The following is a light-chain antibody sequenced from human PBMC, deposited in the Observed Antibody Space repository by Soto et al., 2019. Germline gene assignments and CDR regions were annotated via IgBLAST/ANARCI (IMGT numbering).Light chain of an antibody. Sequence: DIQMTQSPSPLSASVGDRVNITCRANQTISTYLNWYQQKPGKAPQLLIYAASRLQSGVPSRFSGGESGTEFTLTINSLQPEDFATYFCQHRYRTPYPFGQGT. CDR1: QTISTY. V-gene: IGKV1-39*01. J-gene: IGKJ2*01. CDR2: AAS. CDR3: QHRYRTPYP.